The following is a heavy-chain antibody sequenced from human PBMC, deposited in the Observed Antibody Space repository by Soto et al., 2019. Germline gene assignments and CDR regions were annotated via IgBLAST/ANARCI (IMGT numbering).Heavy chain of an antibody. CDR3: AREGDSSNPTENWFDP. J-gene: IGHJ5*02. D-gene: IGHD6-13*01. CDR1: GDSVSSNSAA. CDR2: TYYRSKWYN. Sequence: QTLSLTCAISGDSVSSNSAAWNWIRQSPSRGLEWLGRTYYRSKWYNDYAVSVKSRITINPDTSKNQFSLQLNSVTPEDTAVYYCAREGDSSNPTENWFDPWGQGTLVTVSS. V-gene: IGHV6-1*01.